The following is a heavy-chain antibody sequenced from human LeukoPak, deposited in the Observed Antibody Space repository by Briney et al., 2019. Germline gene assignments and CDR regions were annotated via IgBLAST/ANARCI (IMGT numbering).Heavy chain of an antibody. CDR3: TRGNTIFGVVNAFDY. J-gene: IGHJ4*02. V-gene: IGHV1-69*11. CDR2: IIPILGTA. D-gene: IGHD3-3*01. CDR1: GGTFSSYA. Sequence: SVKVSCKASGGTFSSYAISWVRQAPGQGLEWMGRIIPILGTANYAQKFQGRVTITADESTSTAYMELSSLRSEDTAVYYCTRGNTIFGVVNAFDYWGQGTLVTVSS.